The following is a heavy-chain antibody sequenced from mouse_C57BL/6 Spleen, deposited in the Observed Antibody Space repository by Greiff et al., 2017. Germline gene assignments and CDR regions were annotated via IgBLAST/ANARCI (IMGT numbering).Heavy chain of an antibody. CDR3: ARLAGNGYYAMDY. Sequence: EVQLVESGGGLVKPGGSLKLSCAASGFTFSDYGMHWVRQAPEKGLEWVAYISSGSSTIYYADTVKGRFTISRDNAKNTLFLQMTSLRSEDTAMYYCARLAGNGYYAMDYWGQGTSVTVSS. J-gene: IGHJ4*01. CDR1: GFTFSDYG. V-gene: IGHV5-17*01. CDR2: ISSGSSTI.